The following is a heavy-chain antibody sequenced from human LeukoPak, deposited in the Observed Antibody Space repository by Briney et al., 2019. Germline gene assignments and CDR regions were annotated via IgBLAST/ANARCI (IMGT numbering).Heavy chain of an antibody. CDR1: GYSISSGYY. CDR3: ARNPRRAVAGVYFDY. CDR2: IYHSGNT. D-gene: IGHD6-19*01. Sequence: PSETLSLTCTVSGYSISSGYYWAWIRQPPGKGLQWIGNIYHSGNTYYNPSLKSRVSISVDTSKNQFSLKLSSVTAADTAVYYCARNPRRAVAGVYFDYWGQGTLVTVSS. V-gene: IGHV4-38-2*02. J-gene: IGHJ4*02.